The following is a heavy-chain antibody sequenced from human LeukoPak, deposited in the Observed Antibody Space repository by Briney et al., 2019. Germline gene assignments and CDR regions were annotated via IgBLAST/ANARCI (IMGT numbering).Heavy chain of an antibody. V-gene: IGHV3-53*01. Sequence: GGSLRLSCAASGFTVSSNYMSWVRQAPGKGLEWVSVIYSGGSTYYADSVKGRFTISRDNSKNTLYLQMNSLRAEDTAVCYCARDVAAAGTNYWGQGTLVTVSP. CDR2: IYSGGST. CDR1: GFTVSSNY. D-gene: IGHD6-13*01. J-gene: IGHJ4*02. CDR3: ARDVAAAGTNY.